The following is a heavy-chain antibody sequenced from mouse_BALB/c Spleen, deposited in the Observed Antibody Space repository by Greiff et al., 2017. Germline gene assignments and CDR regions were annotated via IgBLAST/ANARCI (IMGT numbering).Heavy chain of an antibody. Sequence: QVQLKESGAELVRPGSSVKISCKASGYAFSSYWMNWVKQRPGQGLEWIGVINPGSGGTNYNEKFKGKATLTADKSSSTAYMQLSSLTSDDSAVYFCARGAIYYGNYGYAMDYWGQGTSVTVSS. J-gene: IGHJ4*01. D-gene: IGHD2-1*01. CDR3: ARGAIYYGNYGYAMDY. CDR1: GYAFSSYW. V-gene: IGHV1-54*01. CDR2: INPGSGGT.